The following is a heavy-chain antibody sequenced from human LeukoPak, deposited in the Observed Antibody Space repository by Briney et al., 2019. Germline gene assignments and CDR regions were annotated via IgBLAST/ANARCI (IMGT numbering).Heavy chain of an antibody. CDR1: GGSISSYY. Sequence: SETLSLTCTVSGGSISSYYWSWIRQPPGKGLEWIGYIYYSGSTNYNPSLKSRVTISVETSKNQFSLKLSSVTAADTAVYYCARGVVGVATGIDPWGQGTLVTVSS. V-gene: IGHV4-59*01. CDR2: IYYSGST. CDR3: ARGVVGVATGIDP. D-gene: IGHD3-3*01. J-gene: IGHJ5*02.